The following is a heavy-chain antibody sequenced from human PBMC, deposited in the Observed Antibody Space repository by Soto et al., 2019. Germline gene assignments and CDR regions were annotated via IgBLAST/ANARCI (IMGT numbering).Heavy chain of an antibody. J-gene: IGHJ4*02. CDR1: GFNFSSYA. CDR3: AKEMVAAAYVETSPFDF. Sequence: EVQLLESGGGLVQPGGSLRLSCAASGFNFSSYAMAWVRQAPGTGLEWVSVIDGSGGDTSIADSVKGRFSISRDKSMKMLYMQMNSRRAEDTARYFCAKEMVAAAYVETSPFDFRGQGTLITVSS. V-gene: IGHV3-23*01. D-gene: IGHD2-15*01. CDR2: IDGSGGDT.